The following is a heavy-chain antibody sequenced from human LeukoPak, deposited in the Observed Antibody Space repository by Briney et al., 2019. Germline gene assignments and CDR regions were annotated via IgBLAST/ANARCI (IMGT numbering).Heavy chain of an antibody. Sequence: GGSLRLSCAASGFTFSSYEMNWVRQAPGKGLEWVANIKQDGSDIYYVDSVKGRFTISRDNAKNSLYLQMNSLRAEDTAVYYCTRSGIYVFDFWGQGTLVTVSS. J-gene: IGHJ4*02. CDR1: GFTFSSYE. V-gene: IGHV3-7*01. CDR3: TRSGIYVFDF. D-gene: IGHD1-26*01. CDR2: IKQDGSDI.